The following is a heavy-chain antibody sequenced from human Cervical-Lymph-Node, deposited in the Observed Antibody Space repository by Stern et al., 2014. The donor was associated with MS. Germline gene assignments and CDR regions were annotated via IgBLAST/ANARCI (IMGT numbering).Heavy chain of an antibody. D-gene: IGHD4-11*01. CDR2: INGGPVPT. CDR1: GYNFIDHA. Sequence: QVQLVQSGAEVKKPGASMTISCKTSGYNFIDHAIHWVRQAPGQMLEWMGWINGGPVPTKYSQKFQGRVSFTRDKAASAAYMDLSSLSPDDTAVYYCARQPDYSDFLDFWGQGTLVTVSS. CDR3: ARQPDYSDFLDF. V-gene: IGHV1-3*01. J-gene: IGHJ4*02.